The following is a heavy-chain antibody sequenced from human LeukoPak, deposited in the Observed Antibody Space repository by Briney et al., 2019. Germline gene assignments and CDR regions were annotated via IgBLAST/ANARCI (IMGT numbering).Heavy chain of an antibody. CDR2: IYYSGIT. V-gene: IGHV4-59*01. Sequence: SETLSLTCVLYGGSSSGYYWSWIRQPPGKGLEWIGYIYYSGITNYNPSLKSRVTISVDTSKSQFSLKLSSVTAADTAVYYCARVSSSWYQDWYFDLWGRGTLVTVSS. CDR1: GGSSSGYY. J-gene: IGHJ2*01. CDR3: ARVSSSWYQDWYFDL. D-gene: IGHD6-13*01.